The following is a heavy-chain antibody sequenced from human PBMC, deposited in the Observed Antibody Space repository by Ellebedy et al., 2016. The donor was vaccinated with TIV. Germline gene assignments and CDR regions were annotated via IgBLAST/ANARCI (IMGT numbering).Heavy chain of an antibody. CDR2: IYHIGIT. V-gene: IGHV4-4*02. CDR1: RGSISSGNW. CDR3: AKEGFFCSGGSCYSRYFHH. D-gene: IGHD2-15*01. J-gene: IGHJ1*01. Sequence: SETLSLXXSVSRGSISSGNWWRWVRQPPGKGLEWIGEIYHIGITNYNPFLKSRVTISVDKSKNQFSLKLSSVTAADTAVYYCAKEGFFCSGGSCYSRYFHHWGQGTLATVSS.